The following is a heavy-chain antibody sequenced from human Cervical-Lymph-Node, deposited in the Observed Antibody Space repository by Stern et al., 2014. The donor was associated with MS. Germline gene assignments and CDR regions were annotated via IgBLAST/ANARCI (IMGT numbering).Heavy chain of an antibody. CDR2: ISYRGST. J-gene: IGHJ6*02. D-gene: IGHD1-26*01. CDR1: GGSISTYY. V-gene: IGHV4-59*01. Sequence: VQLVESGPGLVKPSETLALTCTVSGGSISTYYWSWIRQSPGKGLKWIGYISYRGSTTYSSSLKSRVTISADSSNRQFSLNLSSVSAADTAVYYCATSSVGYSYSYAMDVWGQGTTVTVSS. CDR3: ATSSVGYSYSYAMDV.